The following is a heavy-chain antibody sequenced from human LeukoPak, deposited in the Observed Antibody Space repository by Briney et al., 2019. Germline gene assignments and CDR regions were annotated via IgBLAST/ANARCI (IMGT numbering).Heavy chain of an antibody. V-gene: IGHV4-34*01. CDR3: ASERGYSYGYWRALSWFDP. Sequence: SETLSLTCAVYGGSFSGYYWSWIRQPPGKGLEWIGEINHSGSTNYNPSLKSRVTISVDTSKNQFSLKLSSVTAADTAVYYCASERGYSYGYWRALSWFDPWGQGTLVTVSS. D-gene: IGHD5-18*01. CDR1: GGSFSGYY. CDR2: INHSGST. J-gene: IGHJ5*02.